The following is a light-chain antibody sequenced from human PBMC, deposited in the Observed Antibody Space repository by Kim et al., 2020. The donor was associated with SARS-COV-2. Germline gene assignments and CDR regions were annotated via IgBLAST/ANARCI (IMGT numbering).Light chain of an antibody. CDR2: AAS. CDR3: QQSYSAPRT. J-gene: IGKJ2*01. CDR1: QNIINS. V-gene: IGKV1-39*01. Sequence: DIQVTQSPSSLSASVGDRVTITCRASQNIINSLNWYHQKPGKAPQLLIYAASTLQSGVPLRFRGGGSGTDFTLTISSLQREDFGNYYCQQSYSAPRTFGQGTKLEI.